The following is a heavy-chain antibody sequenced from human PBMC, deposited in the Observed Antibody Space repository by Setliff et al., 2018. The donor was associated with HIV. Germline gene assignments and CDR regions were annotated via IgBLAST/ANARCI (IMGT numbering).Heavy chain of an antibody. Sequence: PSETLSLTCTVSGGSISSGSYYWSWIRQPAGKGLEWIGRIYTSGNTKYNPSLKSRVTISVDTSKNQFSLKVSSVTAADTAVYYCARVARGGHSSRWYYFDYWGQGTLVTVSS. J-gene: IGHJ4*02. CDR3: ARVARGGHSSRWYYFDY. CDR2: IYTSGNT. CDR1: GGSISSGSYY. D-gene: IGHD6-13*01. V-gene: IGHV4-61*02.